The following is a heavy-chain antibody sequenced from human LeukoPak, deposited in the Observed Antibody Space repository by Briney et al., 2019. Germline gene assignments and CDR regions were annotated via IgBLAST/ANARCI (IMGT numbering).Heavy chain of an antibody. V-gene: IGHV1-2*02. J-gene: IGHJ6*02. CDR3: AREGQLPYYYYYGMDV. CDR2: INPNSGGT. Sequence: ASVKVSCKASGYTFIGYYMHWVRQAPGQGLEWMGWINPNSGGTNYAQKFQGRVTMTRDTSISTAYMELSRLRSDDAAVYYCAREGQLPYYYYYGMDVWGQGTTVTVSS. CDR1: GYTFIGYY. D-gene: IGHD1-1*01.